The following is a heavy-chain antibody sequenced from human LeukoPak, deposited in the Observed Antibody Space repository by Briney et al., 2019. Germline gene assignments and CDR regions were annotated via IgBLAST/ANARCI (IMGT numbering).Heavy chain of an antibody. Sequence: PGGSLRLSCAASGFTFRNAWMTWARQAPEKGLEWVGRIKSETDGGTTDYAAPAKGRFIISRDDSKNALYLQINSLETEDTGVYYCTTFWDGYLHYWGQGTLVTVSS. CDR1: GFTFRNAW. CDR3: TTFWDGYLHY. D-gene: IGHD5-24*01. J-gene: IGHJ4*02. CDR2: IKSETDGGTT. V-gene: IGHV3-15*01.